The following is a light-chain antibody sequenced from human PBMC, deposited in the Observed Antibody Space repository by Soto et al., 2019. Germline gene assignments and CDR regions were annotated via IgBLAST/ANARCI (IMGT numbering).Light chain of an antibody. Sequence: EIVLTQSPGTLSLSPGERATLSCRASQRVSSSYLAWYQQKPGQAPRLLIYGASSRATGIPDRFSGSGSGTDFTLNISRLEPEDCAVYYCQQYGSSQTFGQGTKVEIK. CDR1: QRVSSSY. V-gene: IGKV3-20*01. J-gene: IGKJ1*01. CDR3: QQYGSSQT. CDR2: GAS.